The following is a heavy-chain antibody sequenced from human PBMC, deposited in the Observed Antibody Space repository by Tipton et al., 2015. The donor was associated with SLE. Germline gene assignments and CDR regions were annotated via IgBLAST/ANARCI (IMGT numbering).Heavy chain of an antibody. J-gene: IGHJ4*02. V-gene: IGHV3-7*05. CDR2: IKQDGSEK. Sequence: SLRLSCAASRFTFSNAWMSWVRQAPGKGLEWVANIKQDGSEKYYVDSVKGRFTISRDNAKNSLYLQMNSLRAEDTAVYYCARDPRNVLWFGESGIDYWGQGTLVTVSS. D-gene: IGHD3-10*01. CDR1: RFTFSNAW. CDR3: ARDPRNVLWFGESGIDY.